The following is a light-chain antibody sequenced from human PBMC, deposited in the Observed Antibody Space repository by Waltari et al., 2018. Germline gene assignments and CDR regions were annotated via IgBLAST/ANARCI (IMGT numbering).Light chain of an antibody. Sequence: QSVLPQPPSASGTPGQTVTISCPGRNSHIGRKPVRWFQQFPGTAPRPLIYSDDQRPSGVPDRFSGSKSGTSASLSITGLQSEDEAEYFCASWDDSLNVVYVFGTGTKVTVL. CDR3: ASWDDSLNVVYV. J-gene: IGLJ1*01. CDR2: SDD. V-gene: IGLV1-44*01. CDR1: NSHIGRKP.